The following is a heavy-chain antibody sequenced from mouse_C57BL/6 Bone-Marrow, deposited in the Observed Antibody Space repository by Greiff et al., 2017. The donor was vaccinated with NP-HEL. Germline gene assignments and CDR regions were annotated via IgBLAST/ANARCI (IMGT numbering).Heavy chain of an antibody. CDR3: ARHGNLRD. D-gene: IGHD2-1*01. Sequence: QVQLKQPGAELVRPGSSVKLSCKASGYTFTSYWMHWVKRRPIQGLEWIGNIDPSDSETHYNQKFKDKATLTVDKSSSTAYMQLSSLTSEDSAVYYCARHGNLRDWGQGTTLTVSS. J-gene: IGHJ2*01. CDR2: IDPSDSET. CDR1: GYTFTSYW. V-gene: IGHV1-52*01.